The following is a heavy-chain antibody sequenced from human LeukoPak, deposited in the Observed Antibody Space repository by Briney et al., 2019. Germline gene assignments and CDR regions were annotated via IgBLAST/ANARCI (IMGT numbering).Heavy chain of an antibody. CDR1: GFTFSDYH. CDR3: VRVKQGSTAKCNFDY. CDR2: INNKYNTYNS. V-gene: IGHV3-72*01. J-gene: IGHJ4*02. Sequence: GGSLRLSCAASGFTFSDYHMDWVRQAPGKGLEWIGRINNKYNTYNSEYAPPVRGRFTLSRDDSKESVYLQMNSLKSDDSAVYYCVRVKQGSTAKCNFDYWGQGVLVTVSS. D-gene: IGHD5-24*01.